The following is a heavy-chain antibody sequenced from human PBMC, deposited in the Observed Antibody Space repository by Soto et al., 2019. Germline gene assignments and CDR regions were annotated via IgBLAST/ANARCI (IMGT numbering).Heavy chain of an antibody. D-gene: IGHD3-22*01. V-gene: IGHV3-15*07. CDR2: VKSKNDGGTT. CDR3: TTDSYITSIIVRFDY. Sequence: GGSLRLSCAASGFTFSNAWIDWVRQATGKGLEWVGRVKSKNDGGTTDFAAPVKGRFAISRDDSKNMVYLEMNSLQTEDTAIYYCTTDSYITSIIVRFDYWGHGTLVTVS. CDR1: GFTFSNAW. J-gene: IGHJ4*01.